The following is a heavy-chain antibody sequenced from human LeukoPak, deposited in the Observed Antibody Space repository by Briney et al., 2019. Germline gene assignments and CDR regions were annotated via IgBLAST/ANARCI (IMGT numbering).Heavy chain of an antibody. D-gene: IGHD3-3*01. CDR1: GFTFSAHS. CDR2: LSADSDYI. Sequence: GGSLRLSCEGSGFTFSAHSMNWVRQAPGKGLEWVSSLSADSDYIYYTDSVRGRFTISRDNAKNSLFLQMNSLRAEDTAVYFWARSLTHGVGDFWGQGTLVTVSS. V-gene: IGHV3-21*01. CDR3: ARSLTHGVGDF. J-gene: IGHJ4*02.